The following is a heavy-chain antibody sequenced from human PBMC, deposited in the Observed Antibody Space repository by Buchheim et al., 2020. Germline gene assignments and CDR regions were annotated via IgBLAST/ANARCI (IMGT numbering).Heavy chain of an antibody. CDR1: GGSISSSSYY. Sequence: QLQLQESGPGLVKPSETLSLTCTVSGGSISSSSYYWGWIRQPPGKGLEWIGSIYYSGSTYYNPSLKSRVTISVDTSKNQFSLKLSSVTAADTAVYYCRGYCSGGSCSTFYFDYWGQGTL. J-gene: IGHJ4*02. D-gene: IGHD2-15*01. CDR3: RGYCSGGSCSTFYFDY. CDR2: IYYSGST. V-gene: IGHV4-39*01.